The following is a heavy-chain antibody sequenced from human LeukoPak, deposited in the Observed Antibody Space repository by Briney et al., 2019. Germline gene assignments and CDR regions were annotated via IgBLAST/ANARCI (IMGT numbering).Heavy chain of an antibody. CDR3: AKDRGIAASGTYFY. CDR1: GFIFDDYG. Sequence: GRSLRLSCAASGFIFDDYGMHWVRQAPGKGLEWVSAISGSGDRTYYADSVKGRFTISRDNSKNTLSLQMNSLRAEDTAVYYCAKDRGIAASGTYFYWGQGTLVTVSS. J-gene: IGHJ4*02. D-gene: IGHD6-13*01. CDR2: ISGSGDRT. V-gene: IGHV3-23*01.